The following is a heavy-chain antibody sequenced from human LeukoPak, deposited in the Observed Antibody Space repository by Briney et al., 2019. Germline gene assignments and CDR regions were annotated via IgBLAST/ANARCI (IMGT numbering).Heavy chain of an antibody. J-gene: IGHJ4*02. Sequence: SETLSLTCTVSGGSISSYSWSWIRQPPGKGLEWIGYIYHTGNTYYNPSLKSRVAISIDRSKNQFSLKLSSVTAADTAVYFCARGGYYGSGSYYDYWGQGTLVTVSS. D-gene: IGHD3-10*01. CDR1: GGSISSYS. CDR2: IYHTGNT. V-gene: IGHV4-30-2*01. CDR3: ARGGYYGSGSYYDY.